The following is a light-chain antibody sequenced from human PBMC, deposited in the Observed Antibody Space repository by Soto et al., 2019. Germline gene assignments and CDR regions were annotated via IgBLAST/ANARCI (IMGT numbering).Light chain of an antibody. CDR3: KQSTQPPPT. J-gene: IGKJ5*01. Sequence: IELTQSPSSLSSSVGYRSTISCRASQSIRSDLGWYHQKPGKSPKLLIYAASTRDSGVPARFSGSGSGTDFTLEISRLQTDDVGIYYCKQSTQPPPTFGQGTRREIK. CDR1: QSIRSD. CDR2: AAS. V-gene: IGKV1-6*01.